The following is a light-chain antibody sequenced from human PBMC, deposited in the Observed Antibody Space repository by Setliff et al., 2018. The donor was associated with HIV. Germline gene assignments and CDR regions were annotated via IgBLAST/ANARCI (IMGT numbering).Light chain of an antibody. CDR2: SNN. J-gene: IGLJ3*02. Sequence: ALTQPPSASGTPGQRVAISCSGSSSNIGTNTVNWYQQLPGTAPRLLIYSNNQRPSGVPDRFSGSKSGTSASLAISGLQSEDEADSYCAAWDDSLNGSWVFGGGTKVTVL. V-gene: IGLV1-44*01. CDR3: AAWDDSLNGSWV. CDR1: SSNIGTNT.